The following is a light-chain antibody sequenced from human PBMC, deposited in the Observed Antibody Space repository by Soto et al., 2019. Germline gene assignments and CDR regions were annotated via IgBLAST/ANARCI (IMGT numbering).Light chain of an antibody. V-gene: IGKV3-20*01. J-gene: IGKJ4*01. CDR3: QQYAT. CDR1: QSVASSY. Sequence: EIGLTQSAGSLSLSQGERATLSCRASQSVASSYLAWYQQKPGQAPRLLIYGASNRATGIPDRFSGSGSGTDFTLTISRLEPEDFAVHYCQQYATFGGGTKVDIK. CDR2: GAS.